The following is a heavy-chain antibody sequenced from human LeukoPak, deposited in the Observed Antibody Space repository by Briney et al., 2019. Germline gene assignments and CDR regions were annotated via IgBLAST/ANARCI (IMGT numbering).Heavy chain of an antibody. D-gene: IGHD2-2*01. V-gene: IGHV4-39*01. CDR3: ARQLGYCSSTSCYADKVDY. J-gene: IGHJ4*02. Sequence: SETLSLTCTVSSGSIGSSSYYWGLIRQPPGKGLEWIGSVYYSGSTYYNPSLKSRVTISVDTSKNQFSLKLSSVTAADTAVYYCARQLGYCSSTSCYADKVDYWGQGTLVTVSS. CDR1: SGSIGSSSYY. CDR2: VYYSGST.